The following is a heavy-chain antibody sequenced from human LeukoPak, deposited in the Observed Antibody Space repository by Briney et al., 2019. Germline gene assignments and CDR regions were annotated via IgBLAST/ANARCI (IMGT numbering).Heavy chain of an antibody. D-gene: IGHD5-24*01. CDR3: AKDFRRDGHDPGCYFDS. CDR1: GFPFRSHA. V-gene: IGHV3-23*01. Sequence: GGSLRLSCAAPGFPFRSHAMGWVRKAPGKGLQWVSSTTYSGSDTYYAASVKGRFTISRDNSRSTVYLQMNSLRPEDTAMYYCAKDFRRDGHDPGCYFDSWGQGTLVPVSS. CDR2: TTYSGSDT. J-gene: IGHJ4*02.